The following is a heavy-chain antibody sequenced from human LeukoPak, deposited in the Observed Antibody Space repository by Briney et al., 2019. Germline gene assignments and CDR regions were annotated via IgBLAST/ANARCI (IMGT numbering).Heavy chain of an antibody. CDR1: GFTLSYNY. J-gene: IGHJ4*02. CDR3: ARDFDDWTDDY. V-gene: IGHV3-53*01. CDR2: IYAGGDT. D-gene: IGHD1-1*01. Sequence: PGGSLRLSCAASGFTLSYNYMTWVRQAPGKGLEWVSVIYAGGDTYYADSVKGRFTISRDLSKNTVYLQMNGLRAEDTAIYYCARDFDDWTDDYWGQGTLVTVSS.